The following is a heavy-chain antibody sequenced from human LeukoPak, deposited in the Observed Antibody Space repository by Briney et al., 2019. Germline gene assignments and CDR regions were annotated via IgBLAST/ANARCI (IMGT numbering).Heavy chain of an antibody. CDR2: IYYSGST. D-gene: IGHD6-19*01. CDR3: AREEAGYSSGWYFDL. Sequence: PSETLSLTCTVSGGSVSSGSYYWSWIRQPPGKGLEWIGYIYYSGSTNYNPSLKSRVTISVDTSKNQFSLKLSSVTAADTAVYYCAREEAGYSSGWYFDLWGRGTLVTVS. CDR1: GGSVSSGSYY. J-gene: IGHJ2*01. V-gene: IGHV4-61*01.